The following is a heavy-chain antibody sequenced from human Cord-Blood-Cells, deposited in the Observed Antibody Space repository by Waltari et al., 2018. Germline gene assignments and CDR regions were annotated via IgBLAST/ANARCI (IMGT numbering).Heavy chain of an antibody. V-gene: IGHV3-74*01. CDR3: ARDEDHSSSSYWYFDL. D-gene: IGHD6-6*01. J-gene: IGHJ2*01. Sequence: EVQLVESGGGLVQPGGSLRLSCAASGFTFSSYWMHWVRQAPGRGLVWVSRMNSDGSSTSYADSVKGRFTISRDNAKNTLYLQMNSLRAEDTAVYYCARDEDHSSSSYWYFDLWGRGTLVTVSS. CDR2: MNSDGSST. CDR1: GFTFSSYW.